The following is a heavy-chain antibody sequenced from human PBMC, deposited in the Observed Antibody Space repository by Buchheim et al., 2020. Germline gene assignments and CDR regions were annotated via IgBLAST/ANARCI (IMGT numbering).Heavy chain of an antibody. CDR3: AGGRYSNFATRQYYFDY. CDR2: INHSGST. D-gene: IGHD4-11*01. V-gene: IGHV4-34*01. CDR1: GGSFSGYY. J-gene: IGHJ4*02. Sequence: QVQLQQWGAGLLKPSETLSLTCAVYGGSFSGYYWSWIRQPPGKGLEWIGEINHSGSTNYNPSLKSRVTISVDTSKNQFSLKLSAVTAADTAVYYCAGGRYSNFATRQYYFDYWGQGTL.